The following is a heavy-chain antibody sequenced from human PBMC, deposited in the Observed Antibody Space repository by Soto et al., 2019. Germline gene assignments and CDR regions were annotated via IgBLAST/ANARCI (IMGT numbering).Heavy chain of an antibody. D-gene: IGHD1-26*01. J-gene: IGHJ6*02. Sequence: GASVKVSCKASGYTFTSYDINWVRQATGQGLEWMGWMNPNSGNTGYAQKFQGRVTMIRNTSISTAYMELSSLRPEDTAVYYCARSRYSMDYYGMDVWGQGTTVTVSS. V-gene: IGHV1-8*01. CDR3: ARSRYSMDYYGMDV. CDR1: GYTFTSYD. CDR2: MNPNSGNT.